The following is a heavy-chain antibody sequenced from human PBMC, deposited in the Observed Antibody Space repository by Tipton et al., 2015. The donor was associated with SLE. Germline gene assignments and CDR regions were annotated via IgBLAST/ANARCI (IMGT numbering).Heavy chain of an antibody. CDR1: DDSVSSAYY. Sequence: TLSLTCIVSDDSVSSAYYWAWIRQPPGKGLQWIACIYRTGTTYVNPSLKSRVSMSMDTSNNRFSLTMTSLTVADTAVYYCARLWTGRREFDYLGPGTLVTVSP. J-gene: IGHJ4*02. V-gene: IGHV4-38-2*02. CDR2: IYRTGTT. CDR3: ARLWTGRREFDY. D-gene: IGHD3/OR15-3a*01.